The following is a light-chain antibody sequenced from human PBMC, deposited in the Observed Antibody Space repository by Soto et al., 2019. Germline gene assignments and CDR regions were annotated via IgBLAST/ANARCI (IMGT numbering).Light chain of an antibody. CDR2: DAS. CDR3: QQRGNWPLT. CDR1: QSVSSY. Sequence: EIVLTQSPATLSLSPGERATLSCRACQSVSSYFAWYQQKPGQAPRLLIYDASNRATGIPARFSGSGSGTDFTLTISSLEPEDFAVYYCQQRGNWPLTFGQGTKVEIK. V-gene: IGKV3-11*01. J-gene: IGKJ1*01.